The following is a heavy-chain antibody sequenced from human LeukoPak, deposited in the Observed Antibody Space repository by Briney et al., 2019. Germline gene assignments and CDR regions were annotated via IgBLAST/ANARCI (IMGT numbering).Heavy chain of an antibody. CDR2: IWFDGSKK. Sequence: GGSLRLSCEGSGFTFRTYGMYWVRQAPGKGLEWVAVIWFDGSKKYYADSVKGRFTISRDDSKNTLYLYMNSLRADDTAVYYCARLFNYYDNSGYYQYYFDYWGQGTLVTVSS. D-gene: IGHD3-22*01. V-gene: IGHV3-33*01. CDR1: GFTFRTYG. CDR3: ARLFNYYDNSGYYQYYFDY. J-gene: IGHJ4*02.